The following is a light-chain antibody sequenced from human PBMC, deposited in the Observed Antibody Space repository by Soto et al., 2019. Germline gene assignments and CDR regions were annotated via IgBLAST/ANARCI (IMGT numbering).Light chain of an antibody. CDR3: QQANSFPIT. V-gene: IGKV1D-12*01. Sequence: DIQMTQSPSSVSASVGDRVTITCRASKGITNRLAWYQQKPGKAPKLLIYEASSLKSGDPTRISGSGSGTDFTLTISSLQPEDFATYYCQQANSFPITFGQGTRLEIK. CDR1: KGITNR. J-gene: IGKJ5*01. CDR2: EAS.